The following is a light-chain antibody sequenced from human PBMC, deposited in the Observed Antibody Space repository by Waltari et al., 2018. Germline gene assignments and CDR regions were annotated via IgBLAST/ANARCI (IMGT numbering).Light chain of an antibody. CDR3: AAWDDSLSGRV. CDR1: RSNIGSNY. CDR2: RNK. V-gene: IGLV1-47*01. Sequence: QSVLTQPPSASGTPGQRVTISCSGSRSNIGSNYVYWYQQLPGTAPKLLIYRNKQRPSGVPDRFSGSKSGTSASLASSGLRSEDEADYYWAAWDDSLSGRVFGGGTKVTVL. J-gene: IGLJ3*02.